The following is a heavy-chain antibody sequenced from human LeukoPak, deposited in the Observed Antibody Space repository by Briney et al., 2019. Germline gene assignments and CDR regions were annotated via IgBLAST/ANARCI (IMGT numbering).Heavy chain of an antibody. J-gene: IGHJ4*02. V-gene: IGHV4-39*01. Sequence: SETLSLTCTVSGGSISSSSYYWGWIRQPPGKGLEWIGSTYYSGSTYYNPSLKSRVTISVDTSKNQFSLKLSSVTAADTAVYYCARHAQHSGYDYIGFWGQGTLVTVSS. CDR3: ARHAQHSGYDYIGF. D-gene: IGHD5-12*01. CDR1: GGSISSSSYY. CDR2: TYYSGST.